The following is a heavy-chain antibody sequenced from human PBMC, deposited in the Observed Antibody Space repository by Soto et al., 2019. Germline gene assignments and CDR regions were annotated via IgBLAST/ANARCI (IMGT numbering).Heavy chain of an antibody. CDR2: INHSGST. J-gene: IGHJ5*02. Sequence: QVQLQQWGAGLLKPSETLSLTCAVYGGSFSGYYWSWIRQPPGKGLEWIGEINHSGSTNYNPSLKSRVTISVDTSKNQFSLKLGSVTAADTAVYYCARGSWRSSSWPGWFDPWGQGTLVTVSS. V-gene: IGHV4-34*01. D-gene: IGHD6-13*01. CDR1: GGSFSGYY. CDR3: ARGSWRSSSWPGWFDP.